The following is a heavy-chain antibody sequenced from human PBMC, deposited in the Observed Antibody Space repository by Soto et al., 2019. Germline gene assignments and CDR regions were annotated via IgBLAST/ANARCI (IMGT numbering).Heavy chain of an antibody. J-gene: IGHJ1*01. CDR3: AKDIGLARFQH. CDR2: ISWNSGSI. D-gene: IGHD2-21*01. Sequence: GGSLRLSCAASGFTFDDYAMHWVRQAPWKGLEWVSGISWNSGSIGYADSVKGRFTISRDNAKNSLYLQMNSLRAEDTALYYCAKDIGLARFQHWGQGTLVTVSS. CDR1: GFTFDDYA. V-gene: IGHV3-9*01.